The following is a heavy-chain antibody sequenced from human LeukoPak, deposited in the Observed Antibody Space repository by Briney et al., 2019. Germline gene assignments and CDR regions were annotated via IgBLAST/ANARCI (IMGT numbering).Heavy chain of an antibody. D-gene: IGHD6-13*01. CDR1: GYTFTSYG. CDR3: ARCIAAAGNWFDP. J-gene: IGHJ5*02. V-gene: IGHV1-18*03. CDR2: ISAYNGNT. Sequence: GASVKVSCKASGYTFTSYGISWVRQAPGQGLEWMGWISAYNGNTNYAQNLQGRVTMTTDTSTSTAYMELRSLRSDDMAVYYCARCIAAAGNWFDPWGQGTLVTVSS.